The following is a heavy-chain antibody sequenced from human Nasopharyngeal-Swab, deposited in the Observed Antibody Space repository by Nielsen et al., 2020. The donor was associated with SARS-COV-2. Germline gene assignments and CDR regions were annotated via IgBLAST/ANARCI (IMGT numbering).Heavy chain of an antibody. J-gene: IGHJ6*03. CDR3: ARGGECSSTSCYMINYYYYMDV. CDR2: IIPIFGTA. D-gene: IGHD2-2*01. Sequence: SVKVSCQASGGTFSSYAISWVRQAPGQGLEWMGGIIPIFGTANYAQKFQGRVTITADESTSTAYMELSSLRSEDTAVYYCARGGECSSTSCYMINYYYYMDVWGKGTTVTVSS. V-gene: IGHV1-69*13. CDR1: GGTFSSYA.